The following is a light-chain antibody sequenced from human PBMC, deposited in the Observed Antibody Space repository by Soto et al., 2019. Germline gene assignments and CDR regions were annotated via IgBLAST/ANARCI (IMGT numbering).Light chain of an antibody. CDR3: SSYTSCSTWV. J-gene: IGLJ3*02. CDR1: SRDLGGYNY. Sequence: QSALTQAASVSGSLGQSMTISCTGTSRDLGGYNYLSGYQQHPGKTPKLRIYEVSNRPSGVSNRFSGSKSGNTASLTISGLQAEDEAGYSCSSYTSCSTWVFGGGTKVTVL. V-gene: IGLV2-14*01. CDR2: EVS.